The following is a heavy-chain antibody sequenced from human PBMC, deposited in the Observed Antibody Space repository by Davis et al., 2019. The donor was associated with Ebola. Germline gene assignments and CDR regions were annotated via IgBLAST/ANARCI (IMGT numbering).Heavy chain of an antibody. V-gene: IGHV4-59*08. Sequence: SETLSLTCTVSGASINNYYWHCIRQSPGKGLEWIGYISYTGNTNYNPSLKTRVTISIDTSKTHYSLSLTSVTAADTAVYYCARGYPADYWGQGTLVTVSS. CDR1: GASINNYY. CDR3: ARGYPADY. D-gene: IGHD5-18*01. CDR2: ISYTGNT. J-gene: IGHJ4*02.